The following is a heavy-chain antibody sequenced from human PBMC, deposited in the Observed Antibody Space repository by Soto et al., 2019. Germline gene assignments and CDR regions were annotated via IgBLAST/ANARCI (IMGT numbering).Heavy chain of an antibody. CDR1: GGNISSYD. V-gene: IGHV4-59*01. Sequence: SETMSVTCPVSGGNISSYDLSWIRTPPGKGLEWIGYIYYSGSTNYNPSLKSRVTMSVDTPKNQFSLKLSSVTAADTAVYYCARRGYGPGFPYYYGMDVWGQGTTVTVSS. D-gene: IGHD3-10*01. CDR3: ARRGYGPGFPYYYGMDV. CDR2: IYYSGST. J-gene: IGHJ6*02.